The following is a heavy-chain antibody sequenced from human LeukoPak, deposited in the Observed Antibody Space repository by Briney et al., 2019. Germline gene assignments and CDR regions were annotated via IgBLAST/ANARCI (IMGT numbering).Heavy chain of an antibody. Sequence: SETLSLTCTVSGGSISSSSYYWGWIRQPPGKGLEWIGYIYHSGSTYYNPSLKSRVTISVDRSKNQFSLKLSSVTAADTAVYYCARANYYDSSAPGAFDIWGQGTMVTVSS. CDR1: GGSISSSSYY. J-gene: IGHJ3*02. CDR3: ARANYYDSSAPGAFDI. CDR2: IYHSGST. D-gene: IGHD3-22*01. V-gene: IGHV4-30-2*01.